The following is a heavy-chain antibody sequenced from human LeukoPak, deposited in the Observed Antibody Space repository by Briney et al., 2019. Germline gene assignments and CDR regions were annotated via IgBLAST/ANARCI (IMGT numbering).Heavy chain of an antibody. J-gene: IGHJ4*02. V-gene: IGHV1-8*02. D-gene: IGHD1-1*01. CDR2: MNPNSGNT. Sequence: ASVKVSCKASGGTFNSYAISWVRQAPGQGLEWMGWMNPNSGNTGYAQKFQGRVTMTRNTSISTAYMELSSLRSEDTAVYYCARGPSGSFDYWGQGTLVTVSS. CDR3: ARGPSGSFDY. CDR1: GGTFNSYA.